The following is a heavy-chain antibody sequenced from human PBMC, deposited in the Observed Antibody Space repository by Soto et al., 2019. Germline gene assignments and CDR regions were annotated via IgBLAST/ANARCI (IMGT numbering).Heavy chain of an antibody. J-gene: IGHJ6*02. CDR2: IIPIFGTA. CDR1: GGTFSSYA. CDR3: ASPVTIFGVVRYYYYYGMDV. Sequence: SVKVSCKASGGTFSSYAISWVRQAPGQGLEWMGGIIPIFGTANYAQKFQGRVTITADESTSTAYMELSSLRSEDTAVYYCASPVTIFGVVRYYYYYGMDVWGQGTTVTVSS. V-gene: IGHV1-69*13. D-gene: IGHD3-3*01.